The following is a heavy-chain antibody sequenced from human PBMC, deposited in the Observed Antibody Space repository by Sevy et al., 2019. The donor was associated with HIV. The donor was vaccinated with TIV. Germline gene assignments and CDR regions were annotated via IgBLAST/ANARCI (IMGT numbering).Heavy chain of an antibody. CDR1: GFTFSSYE. Sequence: GGSLRLSCAASGFTFSSYEMNWVRQPPGKGLEWVSYISSSGSTIYYADSVKGRFTISRDNAKNSLYLQMNSLRAEDTAVYYCARDDRGYSGYDRGNFDYWGQGTLVTVSS. CDR3: ARDDRGYSGYDRGNFDY. V-gene: IGHV3-48*03. J-gene: IGHJ4*02. D-gene: IGHD5-12*01. CDR2: ISSSGSTI.